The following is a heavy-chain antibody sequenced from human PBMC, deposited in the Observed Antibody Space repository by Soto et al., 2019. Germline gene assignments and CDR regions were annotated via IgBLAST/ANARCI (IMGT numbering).Heavy chain of an antibody. V-gene: IGHV3-11*01. D-gene: IGHD5-18*01. J-gene: IGHJ4*02. CDR3: ARMDPAMVGYFDH. CDR2: ISTSGSTI. Sequence: QVQLVESGGGLVKPGGSLRLSCAASGFTFSDHYMAWIRQAPGKGLEWVSYISTSGSTIYYADSVKGRFTISRDNAKNSLFLQTTSLRAEDTAVYFCARMDPAMVGYFDHWGQGTLVTVSS. CDR1: GFTFSDHY.